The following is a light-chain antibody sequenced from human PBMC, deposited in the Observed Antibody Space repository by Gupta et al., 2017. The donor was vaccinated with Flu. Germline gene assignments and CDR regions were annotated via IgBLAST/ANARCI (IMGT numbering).Light chain of an antibody. CDR3: YSTDSSGNHRGV. CDR2: EDS. CDR1: ALPKKY. Sequence: DALPKKYAYWYQQKSVQAPVLVIYEDSKRPSGIPERVSGASSGTMATLTISVAQVEDEADYYCYSTDSSGNHRGVFGGGTKLTVL. V-gene: IGLV3-10*01. J-gene: IGLJ3*02.